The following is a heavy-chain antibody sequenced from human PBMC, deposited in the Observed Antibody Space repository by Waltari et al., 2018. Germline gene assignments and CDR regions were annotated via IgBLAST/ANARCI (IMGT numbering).Heavy chain of an antibody. V-gene: IGHV3-9*01. J-gene: IGHJ3*02. Sequence: CVGSGFTFDDYAMHWVRQAPGKGLEWVSGINWNSGSIGYGDSVKGRFIISRDNARNSVHLQMNGLTSEDTALYYCAKKNDEVFDRNGLVYDAFDMWGQGTMVTVSS. CDR3: AKKNDEVFDRNGLVYDAFDM. D-gene: IGHD3-22*01. CDR2: INWNSGSI. CDR1: GFTFDDYA.